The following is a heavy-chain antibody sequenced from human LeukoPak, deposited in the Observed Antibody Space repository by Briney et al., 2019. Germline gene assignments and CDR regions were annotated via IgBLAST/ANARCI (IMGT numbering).Heavy chain of an antibody. CDR1: GFSFSNYA. V-gene: IGHV4-34*01. D-gene: IGHD3-22*01. CDR3: ARHGGYHSPIDY. Sequence: GSLRLSCAASGFSFSNYAMSWIRQPPGKGLEWIGEINHSGSTNYNPSLKSRVTISVDTSKNQFSLKLSSVTAADTAVYYCARHGGYHSPIDYWGQGTLVTVSS. CDR2: INHSGST. J-gene: IGHJ4*02.